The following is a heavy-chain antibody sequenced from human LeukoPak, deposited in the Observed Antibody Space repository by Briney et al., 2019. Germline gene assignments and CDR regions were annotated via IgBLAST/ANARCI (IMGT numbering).Heavy chain of an antibody. CDR1: GFTFSSYG. CDR3: ARESPRRSS. Sequence: GGSLRLSCAASGFTFSSYGMHWVRQAPGKGLEWVAVISYDGSNKYYADSVKGRFTISRDNSKNTLYLQMNSLRAEDTTVYYCARESPRRSSWGQETLVTVSS. J-gene: IGHJ5*02. V-gene: IGHV3-30*03. CDR2: ISYDGSNK.